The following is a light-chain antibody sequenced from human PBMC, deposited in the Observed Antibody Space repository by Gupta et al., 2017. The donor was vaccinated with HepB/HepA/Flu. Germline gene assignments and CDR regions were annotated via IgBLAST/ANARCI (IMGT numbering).Light chain of an antibody. CDR2: ETS. J-gene: IGKJ4*01. V-gene: IGKV1-5*03. CDR1: HNINQW. Sequence: DIQMTQSPSILSASVGDRVTITCRASHNINQWVAWYQQKPGKAPKLLISETSDLQDGVPSRFSGSGFGTEFTLTISSLQPDDFAIYYFQQHGCYLTTFGGGTRVETK. CDR3: QQHGCYLTT.